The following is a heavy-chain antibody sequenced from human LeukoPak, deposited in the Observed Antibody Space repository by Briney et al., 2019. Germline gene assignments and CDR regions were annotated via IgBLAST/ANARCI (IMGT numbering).Heavy chain of an antibody. J-gene: IGHJ5*02. CDR2: ISVYNGKT. CDR3: ARDINGYYYDSHGYYPTDL. CDR1: GYIFTSYG. D-gene: IGHD3-22*01. V-gene: IGHV1-18*01. Sequence: GASVKVSCKASGYIFTSYGISWVRQPPGQGLEWMGWISVYNGKTNYPQRLQGRVTMTTDTSTTTAYMELRSLRADDTAVYYCARDINGYYYDSHGYYPTDLWGQGTLVTVSS.